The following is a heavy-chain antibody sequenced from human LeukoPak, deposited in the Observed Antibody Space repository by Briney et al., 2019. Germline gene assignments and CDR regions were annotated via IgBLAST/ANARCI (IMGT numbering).Heavy chain of an antibody. CDR3: ARLRGGPAEVDY. CDR2: IYHSGST. D-gene: IGHD3-10*01. J-gene: IGHJ4*02. CDR1: GYSISSGYY. Sequence: KPSETLSLTCAVSGYSISSGYYWGWIRQPPGKGLEWIGSIYHSGSTYYYPSLKSRVTISVDTSKNQFSLKLSSVTAADTAVYYCARLRGGPAEVDYWGQGTLVTVSS. V-gene: IGHV4-38-2*01.